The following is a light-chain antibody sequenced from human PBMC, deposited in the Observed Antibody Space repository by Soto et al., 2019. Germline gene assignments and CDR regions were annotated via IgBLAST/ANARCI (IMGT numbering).Light chain of an antibody. CDR2: GNS. Sequence: QAVVTQPPSVSGAPGQRVTISCTGSSSNIGAGYDVHWYQQLPGTAPKLLIYGNSNRPSGVPDRFFGSKSGTSASLAITGLQAEDEADYYCQSYDSSLSALFGGGTKVTVL. J-gene: IGLJ2*01. CDR3: QSYDSSLSAL. CDR1: SSNIGAGYD. V-gene: IGLV1-40*01.